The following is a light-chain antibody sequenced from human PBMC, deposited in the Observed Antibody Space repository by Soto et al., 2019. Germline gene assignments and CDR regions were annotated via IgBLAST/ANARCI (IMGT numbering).Light chain of an antibody. CDR3: QQHYTYPFT. Sequence: IQLTQSPSFLSASVGDRVTITCRASQGVTRSFAWYQQKPGKAPRLLIYSVSSLQSGVPSRFSGSGSGTEFTLTINILQPEDFATYYCQQHYTYPFTFGLGTHLEIK. CDR1: QGVTRS. J-gene: IGKJ2*01. CDR2: SVS. V-gene: IGKV1-9*01.